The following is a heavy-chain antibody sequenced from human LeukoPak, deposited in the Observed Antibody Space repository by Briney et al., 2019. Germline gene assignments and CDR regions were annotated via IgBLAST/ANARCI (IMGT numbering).Heavy chain of an antibody. V-gene: IGHV4-39*01. Sequence: KASETLSLTCTVSGGSISSSHYYWGWIRQPPGKGLEWIGSIYYSGTTYYNPSLESRVTISDDTSKNRFSLMLTSVTAADTAVYYCARQSSDYYYDYIDVWGEGTTVIVSS. CDR3: ARQSSDYYYDYIDV. CDR2: IYYSGTT. J-gene: IGHJ6*03. CDR1: GGSISSSHYY.